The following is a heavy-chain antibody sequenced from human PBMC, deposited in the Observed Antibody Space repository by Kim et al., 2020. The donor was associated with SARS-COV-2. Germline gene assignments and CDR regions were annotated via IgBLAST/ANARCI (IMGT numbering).Heavy chain of an antibody. CDR2: INPSGGST. Sequence: ASVKVSCKASGYTFTSYYMHWVRQAPGQGLEWMGIINPSGGSTSYAQKFQGRVTMTRDTSTSTVYMELSSLRSEDTAVYYCARDRGCGGDCYPQNWFDPWGQGTLVTVSS. CDR1: GYTFTSYY. J-gene: IGHJ5*02. CDR3: ARDRGCGGDCYPQNWFDP. V-gene: IGHV1-46*01. D-gene: IGHD2-21*02.